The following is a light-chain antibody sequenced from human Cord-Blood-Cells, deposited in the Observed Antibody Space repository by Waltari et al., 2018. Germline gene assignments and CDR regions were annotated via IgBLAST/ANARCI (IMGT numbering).Light chain of an antibody. Sequence: QSALTQPASVSGSPGQSITISCTGTSSDVGSYNLVSWYQQHPGKAPKLMIYEGSKRPSGVSNRFAGSKAGNTASLKISGLQAEDEVDYYCCSYAGSSTLVFGGGTKLTVL. V-gene: IGLV2-23*01. CDR2: EGS. CDR3: CSYAGSSTLV. J-gene: IGLJ2*01. CDR1: SSDVGSYNL.